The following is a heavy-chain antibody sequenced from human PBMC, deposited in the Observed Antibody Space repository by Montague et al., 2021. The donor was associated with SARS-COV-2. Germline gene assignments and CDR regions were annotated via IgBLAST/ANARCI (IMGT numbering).Heavy chain of an antibody. V-gene: IGHV3-48*03. D-gene: IGHD1-7*01. Sequence: SLRLSCAASGFTFSSYEMNRVRQAPGKGLEWVSYISSSGSIIYYADSVKGRFTISRDNAKNSLYLQMNSLRAEDTAVYYCARDKGWNYSLYYYYGMDVWGQGTTVTVSS. CDR3: ARDKGWNYSLYYYYGMDV. J-gene: IGHJ6*02. CDR1: GFTFSSYE. CDR2: ISSSGSII.